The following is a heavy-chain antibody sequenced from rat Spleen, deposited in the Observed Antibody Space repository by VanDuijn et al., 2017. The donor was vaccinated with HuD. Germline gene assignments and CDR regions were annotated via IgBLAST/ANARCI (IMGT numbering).Heavy chain of an antibody. CDR3: ARHHYDGYYHGPVLGVMDA. CDR1: GFTFSNYY. V-gene: IGHV5-25*01. CDR2: INTGGGNT. Sequence: EVQLVESGGGLVQPGRSLKLSCAASGFTFSNYYMAWVRQAPTKGLEWVAYINTGGGNTYYRDSVRGRFTISRNNAKSTLYLQMDSLRSEDTASYYCARHHYDGYYHGPVLGVMDAWGQGASVTVSS. J-gene: IGHJ4*01. D-gene: IGHD1-12*03.